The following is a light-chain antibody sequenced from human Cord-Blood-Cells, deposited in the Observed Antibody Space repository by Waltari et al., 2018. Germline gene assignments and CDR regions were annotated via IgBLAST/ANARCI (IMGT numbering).Light chain of an antibody. CDR1: QSISSY. V-gene: IGKV1-39*01. CDR3: QQSYSTPPT. J-gene: IGKJ2*01. CDR2: AAS. Sequence: DIQMTQSPSSLSASVGDRVTIPCRASQSISSYLNWYQQKPGKAPKPLIYAASSLQSGVPSRFSGSGSGTEFTLTISSLQSEDFATYYCQQSYSTPPTFGQGTKLEIK.